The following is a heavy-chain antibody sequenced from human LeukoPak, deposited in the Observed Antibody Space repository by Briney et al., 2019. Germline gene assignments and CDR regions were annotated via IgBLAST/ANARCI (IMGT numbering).Heavy chain of an antibody. Sequence: GGSLRLSCAASGFTFSDFSMNWVRQAPGKGLEWVSSISGSRTYIYYADSVKGRFTISRDNSKNTLYLQMNSLRAEDTAVYYCAKGEGSGYYPAFDYWGQGTLVTVSS. CDR1: GFTFSDFS. V-gene: IGHV3-21*04. CDR2: ISGSRTYI. J-gene: IGHJ4*02. CDR3: AKGEGSGYYPAFDY. D-gene: IGHD3-22*01.